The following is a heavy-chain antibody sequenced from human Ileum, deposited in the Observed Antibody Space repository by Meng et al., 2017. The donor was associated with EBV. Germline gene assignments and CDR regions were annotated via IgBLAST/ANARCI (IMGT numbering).Heavy chain of an antibody. J-gene: IGHJ2*01. D-gene: IGHD4-17*01. CDR3: ASLYGDSSVWYLDL. Sequence: QVQLQESGPGLVKPSXXPSLTCTXSGGSISSGNHYWSWIRQHPGKGLEYIGYIYYSGSTYYNPSLKSRVIISVDTSKNQFSLRLNSVTAADTAVYYCASLYGDSSVWYLDLWGRGTLVTVSS. CDR2: IYYSGST. CDR1: GGSISSGNHY. V-gene: IGHV4-31*03.